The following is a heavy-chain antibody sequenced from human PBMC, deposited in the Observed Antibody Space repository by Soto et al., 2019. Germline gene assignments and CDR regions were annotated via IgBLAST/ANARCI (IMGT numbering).Heavy chain of an antibody. V-gene: IGHV4-59*08. Sequence: QVQLQESGPGLVKPSETLSLTCTVSGGSISSYYWSWIRHPPGKGLAWIGDIYYSGSTNYNPSLKSRVTIQVDTSMNAFSLKLSSVTAGDTAVYYCARAPLRYCTNGVCYTHSFDYWGQGTLVTVSS. CDR3: ARAPLRYCTNGVCYTHSFDY. J-gene: IGHJ4*02. CDR1: GGSISSYY. D-gene: IGHD2-8*01. CDR2: IYYSGST.